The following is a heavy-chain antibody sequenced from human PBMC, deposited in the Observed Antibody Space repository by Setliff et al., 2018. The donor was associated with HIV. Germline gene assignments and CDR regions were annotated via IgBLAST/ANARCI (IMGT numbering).Heavy chain of an antibody. J-gene: IGHJ3*02. CDR1: GYSFTSYW. V-gene: IGHV5-51*01. D-gene: IGHD3-22*01. Sequence: PGESLTISCKGSGYSFTSYWIAWVRQMPGKGLEWVGIIHPGDSDIRYSPSFQGQVTISADKSSSTAYLQWSSLKASDTAMYYCANSHSAYFVDAFDIWGQGTMVTVSS. CDR2: IHPGDSDI. CDR3: ANSHSAYFVDAFDI.